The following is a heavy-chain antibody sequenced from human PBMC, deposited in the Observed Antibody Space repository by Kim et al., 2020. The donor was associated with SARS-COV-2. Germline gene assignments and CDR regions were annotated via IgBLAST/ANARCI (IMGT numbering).Heavy chain of an antibody. Sequence: GGSLRLSCAASGFTFSRRAMSWVRQVPGRGLEWVASVNNNNNPYYADSVKGRFTGSRDITKDTLYLQMNSLRADDTALYYCAKDHPSSGWPTFDSWGQGTLVAVSS. CDR3: AKDHPSSGWPTFDS. CDR2: VNNNNNP. D-gene: IGHD6-19*01. J-gene: IGHJ4*02. CDR1: GFTFSRRA. V-gene: IGHV3-23*05.